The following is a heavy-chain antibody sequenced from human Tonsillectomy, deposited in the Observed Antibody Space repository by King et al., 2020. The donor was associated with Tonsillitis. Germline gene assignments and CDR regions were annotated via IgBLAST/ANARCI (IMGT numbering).Heavy chain of an antibody. CDR2: ISSNGGST. D-gene: IGHD3-16*01. CDR1: GFTFSSYA. Sequence: QLVQSGGGLVQPGGSLRLSCSASGFTFSSYAMHWVRQAPGKGLEYVLVISSNGGSTYYADSVKGRFTISRDNSKNTLYLQMSSLRAEDTAVYHCVKGRGERGAYFDYWGQGTLVTVSS. V-gene: IGHV3-64D*06. J-gene: IGHJ4*02. CDR3: VKGRGERGAYFDY.